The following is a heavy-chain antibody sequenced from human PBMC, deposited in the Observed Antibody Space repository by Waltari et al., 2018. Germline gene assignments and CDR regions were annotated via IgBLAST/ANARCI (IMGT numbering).Heavy chain of an antibody. V-gene: IGHV3-30*18. Sequence: QEQVVESGGGVVQPGGSLRLSCAASGFSFSNYGMHWVRQAPGKGLEGVATISYDGANKYHADSVKGRLTISRDNSKNTLYLQMNSLRAEETAVYYCAKDWRWEQLVYGFNIWGQGTMVTVSS. D-gene: IGHD3-3*01. CDR2: ISYDGANK. J-gene: IGHJ3*02. CDR1: GFSFSNYG. CDR3: AKDWRWEQLVYGFNI.